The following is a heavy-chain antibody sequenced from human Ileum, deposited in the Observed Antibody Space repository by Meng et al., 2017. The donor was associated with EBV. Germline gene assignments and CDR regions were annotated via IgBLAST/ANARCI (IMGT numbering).Heavy chain of an antibody. Sequence: VKLGSAGADMKKAGASVEISCNASGYKFDDYTIQWLRQAPGQRLEWLGWINPGIGSTYDSKTIRGRLTITMDTSASTVYMRLTSLTSEDTAVYYCAREEGGRFDSWGQGTLVTVSS. V-gene: IGHV1-3*01. CDR2: INPGIGST. CDR1: GYKFDDYT. J-gene: IGHJ4*02. CDR3: AREEGGRFDS. D-gene: IGHD2-15*01.